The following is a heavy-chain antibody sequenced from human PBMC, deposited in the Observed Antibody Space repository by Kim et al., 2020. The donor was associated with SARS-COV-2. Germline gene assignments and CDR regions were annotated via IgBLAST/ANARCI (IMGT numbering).Heavy chain of an antibody. CDR3: AKDAPVKQWLVQENFDY. CDR2: ISGSGGST. D-gene: IGHD6-19*01. J-gene: IGHJ4*02. Sequence: GGSLRLSCAASGFTFSSYAMSWVRQAPGKGLEWVSAISGSGGSTYYADSVKGRFTISRDNSKNALYLQMNSLRAEDTAVYYCAKDAPVKQWLVQENFDYWGQGTLVTVSS. CDR1: GFTFSSYA. V-gene: IGHV3-23*01.